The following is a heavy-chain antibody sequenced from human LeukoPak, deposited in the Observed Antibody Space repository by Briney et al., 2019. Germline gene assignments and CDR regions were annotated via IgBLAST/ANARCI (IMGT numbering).Heavy chain of an antibody. CDR1: GFTFSSYA. CDR3: AKGPSIVATIPYCFDY. D-gene: IGHD5-12*01. Sequence: GGSLRLSCAASGFTFSSYAMTWVRQAPGKGLEWVSGISASGGSTYYADSVKGHFTISRDNSKNTLYLQMNSLRAEDTAVYYCAKGPSIVATIPYCFDYWGQGTLVTVSS. CDR2: ISASGGST. V-gene: IGHV3-23*01. J-gene: IGHJ4*02.